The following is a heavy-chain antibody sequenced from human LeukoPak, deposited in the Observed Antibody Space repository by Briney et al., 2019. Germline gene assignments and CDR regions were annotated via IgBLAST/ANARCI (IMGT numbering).Heavy chain of an antibody. D-gene: IGHD6-19*01. CDR3: ARASGAGYSSGWYEGWFDP. CDR2: INPSGGST. V-gene: IGHV1-46*01. Sequence: GASVKVSCKASGYTFTSYYMHWVRQAPGQGLEWMGIINPSGGSTSYAQKFQGRVTMTRDTSTSTVYMELSSLRSEDTAVYYCARASGAGYSSGWYEGWFDPWGQGTLVTVSS. J-gene: IGHJ5*02. CDR1: GYTFTSYY.